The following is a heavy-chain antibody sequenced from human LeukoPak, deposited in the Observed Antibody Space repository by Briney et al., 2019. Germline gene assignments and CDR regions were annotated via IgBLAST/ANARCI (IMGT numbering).Heavy chain of an antibody. D-gene: IGHD3-22*01. CDR3: AREQVVVITESEYFDY. Sequence: GGSLRLSCAASGFTFSSYWMSWVRQAPGKGLEWVANIKQDGSEKYYVDSVKGRFTISRDNAKNSLYLQMNSLRAEDTAVYYCAREQVVVITESEYFDYWGQGTLVTVSS. CDR2: IKQDGSEK. V-gene: IGHV3-7*01. J-gene: IGHJ4*02. CDR1: GFTFSSYW.